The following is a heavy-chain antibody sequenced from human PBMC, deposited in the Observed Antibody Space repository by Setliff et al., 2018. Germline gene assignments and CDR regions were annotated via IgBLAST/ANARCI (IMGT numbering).Heavy chain of an antibody. CDR1: GVSITSGHY. V-gene: IGHV4-38-2*01. Sequence: SETLSLTCGVSGVSITSGHYWGRIRQSPGKGLEWLATIHQRGRTYYNPSLNSRVTISLDTSKNHFSLKLRSVTAEDSAVYYCASPGRDNLDSPFDAFDIWGQGTKVTVSS. CDR3: ASPGRDNLDSPFDAFDI. J-gene: IGHJ3*02. D-gene: IGHD3-3*01. CDR2: IHQRGRT.